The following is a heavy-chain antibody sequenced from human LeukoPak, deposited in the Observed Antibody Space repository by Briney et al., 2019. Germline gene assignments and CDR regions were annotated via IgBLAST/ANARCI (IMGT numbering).Heavy chain of an antibody. Sequence: PSETLSLTCTVSGGSISSYYWGWIRQPPGKGLEWIGYIYYSESTNYNPSLQSRVTISVDTSKNQFSLKLSAMTAADTAVYYCARSVEGYCSGGSCYYYSYYMDVWGKGTTVTVSS. CDR1: GGSISSYY. CDR3: ARSVEGYCSGGSCYYYSYYMDV. V-gene: IGHV4-59*01. J-gene: IGHJ6*03. CDR2: IYYSEST. D-gene: IGHD2-15*01.